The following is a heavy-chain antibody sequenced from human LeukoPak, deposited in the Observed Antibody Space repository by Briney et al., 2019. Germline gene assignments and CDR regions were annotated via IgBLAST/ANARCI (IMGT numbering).Heavy chain of an antibody. J-gene: IGHJ4*02. V-gene: IGHV3-53*01. CDR1: GFTVSSNY. Sequence: GGSLRLSCAASGFTVSSNYMSWVRQAPGKGLEWVSVIYSGGSTYYADSVKGRFTIPRDNSKNTLYLQMNSLRAEDTAVYYCARDGQQLAYFDYWGQGTLVTVSS. CDR3: ARDGQQLAYFDY. CDR2: IYSGGST. D-gene: IGHD6-13*01.